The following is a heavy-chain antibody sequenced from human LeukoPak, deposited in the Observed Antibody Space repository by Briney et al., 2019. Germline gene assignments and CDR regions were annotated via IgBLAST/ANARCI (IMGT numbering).Heavy chain of an antibody. CDR1: GFTLSNYG. Sequence: PGGSLRLSCAASGFTLSNYGMNWVRQAPGKGLELVSYISSSSSAKNYADFVKGRFTISRDNAKSPLFLQMNNLRVEDTAVYYCARGGAARPDYWGQGTLVTVSS. J-gene: IGHJ4*02. CDR3: ARGGAARPDY. D-gene: IGHD6-6*01. CDR2: ISSSSSAK. V-gene: IGHV3-48*01.